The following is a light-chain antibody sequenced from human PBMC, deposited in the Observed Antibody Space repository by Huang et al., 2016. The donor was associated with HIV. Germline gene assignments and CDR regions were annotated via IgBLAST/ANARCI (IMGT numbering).Light chain of an antibody. J-gene: IGKJ4*01. V-gene: IGKV3-11*01. CDR2: DTS. CDR1: QSVGNY. CDR3: QQRSSGVT. Sequence: IVLTQSPATLSWYPGERVTLSCRASQSVGNYIAWYQQHPGQSPRLLLYDTSNRATGTPVRFSGSGSGTDFALTISNLESEDFAVYYCQQRSSGVTFGGGTKVQVK.